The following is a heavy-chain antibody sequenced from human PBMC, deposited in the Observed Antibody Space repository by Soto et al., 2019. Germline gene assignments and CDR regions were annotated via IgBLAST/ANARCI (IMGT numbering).Heavy chain of an antibody. V-gene: IGHV3-74*01. CDR3: ASELRYFDWLFPPPWYGMDV. CDR2: INTDGRDT. J-gene: IGHJ6*02. CDR1: GFIFSSDW. Sequence: GGSLRLSCAASGFIFSSDWLHWVRQAPGGGLVWVARINTDGRDTSYADSVKGRFTISRDNFKDTLYLQMNSLKTEDTAVYYCASELRYFDWLFPPPWYGMDVWGQGTTVTVSS. D-gene: IGHD3-9*01.